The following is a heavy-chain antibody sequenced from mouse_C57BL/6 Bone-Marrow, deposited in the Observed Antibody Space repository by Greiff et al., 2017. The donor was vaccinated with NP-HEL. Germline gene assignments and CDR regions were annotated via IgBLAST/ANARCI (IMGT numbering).Heavy chain of an antibody. J-gene: IGHJ2*01. CDR1: GFTFSSYG. CDR3: ARRAYYYGSSYVFDY. V-gene: IGHV5-6*02. Sequence: EVKLVESGGDLVKPGGSLKLSCAASGFTFSSYGMSWVRQTPDKRLEWVATISSGGSYTYYPDSVKGRFTISRDNAKNTLYLQMSSLKSEDTAMYYCARRAYYYGSSYVFDYWGQGTTLTVSS. CDR2: ISSGGSYT. D-gene: IGHD1-1*01.